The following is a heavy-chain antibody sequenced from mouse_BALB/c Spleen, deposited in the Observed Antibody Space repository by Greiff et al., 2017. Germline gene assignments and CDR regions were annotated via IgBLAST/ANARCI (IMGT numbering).Heavy chain of an antibody. J-gene: IGHJ3*01. V-gene: IGHV5-12-1*01. CDR1: GFAFSSYD. Sequence: EVKLVESGGGLVKPGGSLKLSCAASGFAFSSYDMSWVRQTPEKRLEWVAYISSGGGSTYYPDTVKGRFTISRDNAKNTLYLQMSSLKSEDTAMHYCARHRPSGFAYWGQGTLVTVSA. CDR3: ARHRPSGFAY. CDR2: ISSGGGST. D-gene: IGHD3-1*01.